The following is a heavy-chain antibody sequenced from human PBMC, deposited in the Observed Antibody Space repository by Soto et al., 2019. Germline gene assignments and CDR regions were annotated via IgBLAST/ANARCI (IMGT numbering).Heavy chain of an antibody. CDR2: IRGSGGST. CDR3: AKAFGISWQYYVDE. D-gene: IGHD3-10*01. V-gene: IGHV3-23*01. Sequence: EVQLLESGGGLVQPGGSLRLSCAASGFSFASYAMNWVRQAPGKGLEWVSGIRGSGGSTYYADSVKGRFTISRDNSKNTLYLQLSSLRVEDTAVYYCAKAFGISWQYYVDEWGQGTLVTVSS. CDR1: GFSFASYA. J-gene: IGHJ4*02.